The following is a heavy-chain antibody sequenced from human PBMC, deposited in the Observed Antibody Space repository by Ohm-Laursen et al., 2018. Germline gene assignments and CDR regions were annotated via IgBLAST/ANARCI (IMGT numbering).Heavy chain of an antibody. Sequence: GTLSLTCSVSGGSIRSGAYYWSWIRQPPGKGLEWIGYIYYSGSTNYNPSLKSRVTISVDTSKNQFSLKLSSVTAADTAVYYCARDHIRGVRYYYYYGMDVWGQGTTVTVSS. V-gene: IGHV4-61*08. D-gene: IGHD3-10*01. J-gene: IGHJ6*02. CDR2: IYYSGST. CDR1: GGSIRSGAYY. CDR3: ARDHIRGVRYYYYYGMDV.